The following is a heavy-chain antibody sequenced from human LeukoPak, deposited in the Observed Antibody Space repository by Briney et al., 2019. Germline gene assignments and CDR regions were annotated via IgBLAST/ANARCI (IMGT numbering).Heavy chain of an antibody. CDR2: IYTGGST. Sequence: PSETLSLTCTVSGGSISSYYWSWIRQPAGKGLEWIGRIYTGGSTNYNPSLKSRVTMSVDTSKNQFSLKLSSVTAADTAVYYCARGDCSSTSCYTPYYYYGMDVWGQGTTVTVSS. J-gene: IGHJ6*02. D-gene: IGHD2-2*02. V-gene: IGHV4-4*07. CDR3: ARGDCSSTSCYTPYYYYGMDV. CDR1: GGSISSYY.